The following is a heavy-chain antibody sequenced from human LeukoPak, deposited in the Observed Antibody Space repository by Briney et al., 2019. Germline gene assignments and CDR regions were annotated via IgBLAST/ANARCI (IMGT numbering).Heavy chain of an antibody. J-gene: IGHJ4*02. CDR1: GFTFSSYE. Sequence: GGSLRLSCAASGFTFSSYEMNWVRQAPGKGLEWVSSISSSSSYIYYADSVKGRFTISRDNAKNSLSLQMNSLRAEDTAVYYCARMWGHDYWGQGTLVTVSS. CDR3: ARMWGHDY. V-gene: IGHV3-21*01. D-gene: IGHD3-16*01. CDR2: ISSSSSYI.